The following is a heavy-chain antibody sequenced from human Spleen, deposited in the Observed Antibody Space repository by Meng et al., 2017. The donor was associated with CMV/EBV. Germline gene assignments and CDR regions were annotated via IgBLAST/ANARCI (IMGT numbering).Heavy chain of an antibody. CDR2: INPNVGSV. V-gene: IGHV1-2*02. Sequence: YSFTDYYVHWVRQAPGQGLEWMGWINPNVGSVSFAEEFQGRVTLTRDTSLSTAYMELKSLRSDDTAKYYCVRAPANSYESTGYYFDYWGQGTLVTVSS. CDR3: VRAPANSYESTGYYFDY. CDR1: YSFTDYY. D-gene: IGHD3-22*01. J-gene: IGHJ4*02.